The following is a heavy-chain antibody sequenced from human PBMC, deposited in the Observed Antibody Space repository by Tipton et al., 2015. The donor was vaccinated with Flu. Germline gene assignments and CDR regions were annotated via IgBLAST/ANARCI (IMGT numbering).Heavy chain of an antibody. CDR3: ARNVNYDFWSDSSAKYDMDV. CDR1: GYTFNNFG. D-gene: IGHD3-3*01. V-gene: IGHV1-18*01. J-gene: IGHJ6*02. Sequence: QVQLVQSGAEAKKPGASVKVSCKASGYTFNNFGISWVRQAPGQGLEWMGRISVYNGYTDYAQKFQGRVIMTTDTSTSTAYMELGSLRSDDTAVYYYARNVNYDFWSDSSAKYDMDVWGQGTTVTVSS. CDR2: ISVYNGYT.